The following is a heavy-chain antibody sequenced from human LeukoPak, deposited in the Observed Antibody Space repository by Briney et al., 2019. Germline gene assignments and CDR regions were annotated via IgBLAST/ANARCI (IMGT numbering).Heavy chain of an antibody. CDR1: GFPFSTYY. CDR3: AREYFYGMDV. CDR2: SRAKGDSYST. J-gene: IGHJ6*02. Sequence: TGGSLGLSCAASGFPFSTYYMDWVRQAPGKGLEWVGLSRAKGDSYSTEYAASVRGRFSISRDESQNSMFLHMNSLKTEDTAVYFCAREYFYGMDVWGQGTTVTVSS. V-gene: IGHV3-72*01.